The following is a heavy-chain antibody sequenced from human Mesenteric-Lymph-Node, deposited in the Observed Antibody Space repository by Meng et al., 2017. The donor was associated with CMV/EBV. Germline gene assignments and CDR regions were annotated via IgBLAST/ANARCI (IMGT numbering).Heavy chain of an antibody. CDR1: GGSISDYY. CDR2: ISYSGSA. V-gene: IGHV4-59*01. CDR3: ATGSQISMIRGSIIPNGMDV. D-gene: IGHD3-10*01. J-gene: IGHJ6*02. Sequence: GSLRLSCTVSGGSISDYYLNWIRQPPGKGLEWVGFISYSGSANYSPSLKSRVTMSGDTSKNQYSLRLTSVTSADTAVYFGATGSQISMIRGSIIPNGMDVWGQGTRVTVSS.